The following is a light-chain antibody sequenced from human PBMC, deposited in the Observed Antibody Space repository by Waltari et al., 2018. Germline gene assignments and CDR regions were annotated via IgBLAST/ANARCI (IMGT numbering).Light chain of an antibody. CDR3: QQRSNWPPIT. Sequence: EIVLTQSPATLSLSPGERATLSCRASQSVSSYLAWYQQKPGQAPRLLIYDASNRATGIPARFSGSGSWTDFTLTISSLEPEDFEVYYCQQRSNWPPITFGQGTRLEIK. CDR2: DAS. CDR1: QSVSSY. J-gene: IGKJ5*01. V-gene: IGKV3-11*01.